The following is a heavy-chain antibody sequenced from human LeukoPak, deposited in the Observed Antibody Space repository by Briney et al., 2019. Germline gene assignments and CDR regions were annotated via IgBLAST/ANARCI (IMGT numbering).Heavy chain of an antibody. CDR1: GFTFSTYW. CDR2: IKQDGSEK. D-gene: IGHD6-13*01. CDR3: ARGAANYYYYGMDV. V-gene: IGHV3-7*03. Sequence: GGSLRLSCVVSGFTFSTYWMSWVRQAPGKGLEWVANIKQDGSEKYYVDSVKGRFTISRDNAKNSLYLQMNSLRAEDTVVYYCARGAANYYYYGMDVWGQGTTVTVSS. J-gene: IGHJ6*02.